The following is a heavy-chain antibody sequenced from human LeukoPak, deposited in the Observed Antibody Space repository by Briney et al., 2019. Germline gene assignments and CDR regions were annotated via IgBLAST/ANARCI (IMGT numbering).Heavy chain of an antibody. CDR3: AKDHVISGSPDMDV. D-gene: IGHD3-10*01. CDR1: GFTFSSYW. V-gene: IGHV3-74*01. Sequence: PGRSLRLSCAASGFTFSSYWMHWVRQAPGKGLVWVSRINSDGSSTSYADSVKGRFTISRDNSKNTLYLQMNSLRAEDTAVYYCAKDHVISGSPDMDVWGKGTTVTISS. CDR2: INSDGSST. J-gene: IGHJ6*03.